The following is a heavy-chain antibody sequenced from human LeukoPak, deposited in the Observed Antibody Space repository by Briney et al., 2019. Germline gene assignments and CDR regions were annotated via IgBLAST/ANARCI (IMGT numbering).Heavy chain of an antibody. CDR3: AREERLRKLRA. CDR2: INHSGST. Sequence: PSETLSLTCAVYGGSFSGYYWSWIRQPPGKGLEWIGEINHSGSTNYNPSLKSRVTISVDTSKNQFSLKLSSVTAADTAVYYCAREERLRKLRAWGQGTLVTVSS. CDR1: GGSFSGYY. D-gene: IGHD5-12*01. V-gene: IGHV4-34*01. J-gene: IGHJ5*02.